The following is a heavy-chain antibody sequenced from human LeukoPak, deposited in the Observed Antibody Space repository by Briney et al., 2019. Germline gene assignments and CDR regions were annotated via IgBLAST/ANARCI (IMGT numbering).Heavy chain of an antibody. CDR1: GYSFSSYW. D-gene: IGHD1-26*01. CDR3: ARGGIVGSAFDY. V-gene: IGHV5-51*01. CDR2: IYPGDSDT. Sequence: GESLKISCQGSGYSFSSYWIGWVRPMPGKGLEWMGIIYPGDSDTRYSPSFQGQVTISADNFISTAYPQWSSLKASNTAMYYCARGGIVGSAFDYWGQGTLVTVSS. J-gene: IGHJ4*02.